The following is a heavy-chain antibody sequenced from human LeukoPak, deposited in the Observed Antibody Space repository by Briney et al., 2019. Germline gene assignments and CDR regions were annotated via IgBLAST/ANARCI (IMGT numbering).Heavy chain of an antibody. D-gene: IGHD3-22*01. J-gene: IGHJ3*02. Sequence: GGSLRLSCAASGFTFSSYWMSWVRQAPGKGLEWVANIKQDGSEKYYVDSVKGRFTISRDNAKNSLYLQMNSLRAEDTAVYYCARGDYYDSSGFYHDAFDIWGQGTMVTVSS. V-gene: IGHV3-7*01. CDR3: ARGDYYDSSGFYHDAFDI. CDR1: GFTFSSYW. CDR2: IKQDGSEK.